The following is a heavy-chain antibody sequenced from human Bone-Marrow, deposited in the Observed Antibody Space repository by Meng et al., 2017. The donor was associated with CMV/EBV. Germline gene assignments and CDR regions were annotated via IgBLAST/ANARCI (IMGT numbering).Heavy chain of an antibody. Sequence: GGSLRLSCAASGFTFSSYSMNWVRQAPGKGLEWVSYISSSSSTIYYADSVKGRFTISRDNAKNSLYLQMNSLRAEDTAVYYCARDHPYCTNGVCYTGGFDYWGQGTLVTVSS. J-gene: IGHJ4*02. CDR1: GFTFSSYS. CDR3: ARDHPYCTNGVCYTGGFDY. D-gene: IGHD2-8*01. V-gene: IGHV3-48*04. CDR2: ISSSSSTI.